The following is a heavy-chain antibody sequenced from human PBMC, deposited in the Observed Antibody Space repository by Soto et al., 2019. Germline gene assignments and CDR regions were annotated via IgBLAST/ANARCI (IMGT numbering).Heavy chain of an antibody. CDR3: ARAGKAAARGSYNWFDP. V-gene: IGHV1-2*04. CDR1: GYTFTGYY. Sequence: ASVKVSCKASGYTFTGYYMHWVRQAPGQGLEWMGWINPNSGGTNYAQKFQGWVTMTRDTSISTAYMELSRLRSDDTAVYYCARAGKAAARGSYNWFDPWGQGTLVTVSS. D-gene: IGHD2-2*01. CDR2: INPNSGGT. J-gene: IGHJ5*02.